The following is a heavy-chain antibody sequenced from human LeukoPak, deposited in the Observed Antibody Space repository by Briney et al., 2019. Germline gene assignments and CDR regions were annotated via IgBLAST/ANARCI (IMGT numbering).Heavy chain of an antibody. J-gene: IGHJ5*02. CDR1: GGSINSTSYY. Sequence: PSGTLSLTCTVSGGSINSTSYYWGWIRQPPGKGLECIGSIYYSGSTYYNPSLKSRVTISVDTSKNQFSLKLSSVTAADTAMYYCARLRRHQTTGDWFDPWGQGTLVTVSS. CDR2: IYYSGST. V-gene: IGHV4-39*01. D-gene: IGHD4-17*01. CDR3: ARLRRHQTTGDWFDP.